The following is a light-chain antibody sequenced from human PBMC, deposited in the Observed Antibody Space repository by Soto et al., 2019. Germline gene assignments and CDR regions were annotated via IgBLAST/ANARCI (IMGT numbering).Light chain of an antibody. J-gene: IGLJ1*01. CDR1: SSDVGIYNI. V-gene: IGLV2-23*01. CDR3: CSDAGSSTYV. Sequence: QSALTQPASVSGSPVQSITISCTGTSSDVGIYNIVSWYQQYPGKAPKFIIYEGTKRPSGVSNRFSGSKSGNTASLTISGLQAADEADYYCCSDAGSSTYVFRTGTKVTVL. CDR2: EGT.